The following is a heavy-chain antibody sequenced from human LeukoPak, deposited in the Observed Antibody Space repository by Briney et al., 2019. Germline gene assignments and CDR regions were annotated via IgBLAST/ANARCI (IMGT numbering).Heavy chain of an antibody. J-gene: IGHJ4*02. CDR2: INPNSDTT. V-gene: IGHV1-2*02. D-gene: IGHD4-17*01. CDR1: GYTFTGYY. Sequence: ASVEVSCKGSGYTFTGYYMHWVRQAPGQGLEWMGWINPNSDTTNYAQKFQGRVTVTRDTSISTAYMELSRLEPDDTAVYYCARDLMTTATWDFDYWGQGTLVTVAS. CDR3: ARDLMTTATWDFDY.